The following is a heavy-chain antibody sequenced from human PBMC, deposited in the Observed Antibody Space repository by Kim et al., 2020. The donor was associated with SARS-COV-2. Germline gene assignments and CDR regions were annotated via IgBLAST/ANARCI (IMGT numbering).Heavy chain of an antibody. Sequence: SETLSLTCTVSGGSISSSSYYWRWIRQPPGKGLEWIGSIYYSGSTYYNPSLKSRVTISVDTSKNQFSLKLSSVTAADTAVYYCASQPARNSWGIQLWSAVNYFDYWGQGTLVTVSS. CDR3: ASQPARNSWGIQLWSAVNYFDY. CDR1: GGSISSSSYY. D-gene: IGHD5-18*01. V-gene: IGHV4-39*01. J-gene: IGHJ4*02. CDR2: IYYSGST.